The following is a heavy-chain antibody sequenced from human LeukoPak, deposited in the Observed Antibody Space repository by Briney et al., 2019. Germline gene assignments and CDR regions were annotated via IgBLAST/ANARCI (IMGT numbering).Heavy chain of an antibody. CDR3: AKDPGVVPAHYFDY. V-gene: IGHV3-23*01. Sequence: PGGSLRLSCVASGFTFSAYAMTWVRQAPGKGLEWVSSISVSGGGTYYADSVRGRFTISRDISKNTLYLHMNALRAEDTAVYYCAKDPGVVPAHYFDYWGQGTLVTVSS. D-gene: IGHD2-2*01. J-gene: IGHJ4*02. CDR1: GFTFSAYA. CDR2: ISVSGGGT.